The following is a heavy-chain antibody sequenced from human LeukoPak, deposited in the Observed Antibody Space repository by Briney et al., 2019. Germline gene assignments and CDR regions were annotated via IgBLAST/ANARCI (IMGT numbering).Heavy chain of an antibody. Sequence: GGSLRLSCVVSGFTFSNYWMSWVRQAPGKGLEWVANIKPDGSEKNYVDSVKGRFTISRDNAKNSLYLQMNSLRAEDTAVYYCARDRPSGWYLQYYFIYWGQGNLVTVSS. CDR2: IKPDGSEK. J-gene: IGHJ4*02. V-gene: IGHV3-7*04. D-gene: IGHD6-19*01. CDR3: ARDRPSGWYLQYYFIY. CDR1: GFTFSNYW.